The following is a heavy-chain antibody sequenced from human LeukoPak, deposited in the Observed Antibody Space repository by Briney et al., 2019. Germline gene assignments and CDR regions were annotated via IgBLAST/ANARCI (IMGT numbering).Heavy chain of an antibody. Sequence: SETLSLTCAVYGGSFSGYYWSWIRQPPGKGLEWIGEINHSGSTNYNPSLKSRVTISVDKSKNQFSLKLSSVTAADTAVYYCARGPEWLVLGYWGQGALVTVSS. D-gene: IGHD6-19*01. CDR3: ARGPEWLVLGY. V-gene: IGHV4-34*01. CDR2: INHSGST. CDR1: GGSFSGYY. J-gene: IGHJ4*02.